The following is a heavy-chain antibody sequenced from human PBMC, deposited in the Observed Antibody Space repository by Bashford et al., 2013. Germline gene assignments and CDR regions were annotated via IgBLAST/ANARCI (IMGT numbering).Heavy chain of an antibody. Sequence: SETLSLTCTVSGGSISSYYWSWIRQPPGKGLEWIGYIYYSGSTNYNPSLKSRVTISVDTSKNQFSLKLSSVTAADTAVYYCARKPGYCSGGSCYSNYYYGMDVWGQGTTVTVSS. CDR1: GGSISSYY. J-gene: IGHJ6*02. CDR3: ARKPGYCSGGSCYSNYYYGMDV. D-gene: IGHD2-15*01. CDR2: IYYSGST. V-gene: IGHV4-59*08.